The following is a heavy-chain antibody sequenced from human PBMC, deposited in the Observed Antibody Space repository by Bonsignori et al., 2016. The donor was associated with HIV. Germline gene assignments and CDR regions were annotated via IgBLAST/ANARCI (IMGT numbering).Heavy chain of an antibody. Sequence: EVQLVESGGGLGQPGGSLRLSCEASGFTFGSYEMNWVRQAPGKGLEWISYISADGTTKYYADSVKGRFTISRDNVKNSLSLQMNSLRIEDTATYYCAREYERWQNCDAFVCLGSRGRMVTV. D-gene: IGHD5-24*01. CDR3: AREYERWQNCDAFVC. CDR2: ISADGTTK. J-gene: IGHJ3*01. V-gene: IGHV3-48*03. CDR1: GFTFGSYE.